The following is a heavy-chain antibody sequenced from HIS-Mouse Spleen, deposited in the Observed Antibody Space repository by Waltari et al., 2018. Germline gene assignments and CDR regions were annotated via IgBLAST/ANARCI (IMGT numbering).Heavy chain of an antibody. CDR2: IDWDDDK. V-gene: IGHV2-70*15. J-gene: IGHJ4*02. D-gene: IGHD6-19*01. CDR3: ARIAEGHSSGWYAFDY. CDR1: WFSLSTSGMC. Sequence: QVTLRESVPALVKPTQTLTLTCTFSWFSLSTSGMCVSWIRQPPGKALEWLARIDWDDDKYYSTSLKTRLTISKDTSKNQVVLTMTNMDPVDTATYYCARIAEGHSSGWYAFDYWGQGTLVTVSS.